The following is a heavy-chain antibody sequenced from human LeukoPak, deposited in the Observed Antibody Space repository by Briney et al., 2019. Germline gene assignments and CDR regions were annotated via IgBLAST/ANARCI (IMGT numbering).Heavy chain of an antibody. D-gene: IGHD5-18*01. CDR3: TTDNLGDNYGSFDY. Sequence: PGGSLRLSCAASGFTFSNAWMSWVRQAPGKGLEWVGRIKSKTDGGTTDHAAPVEGRFTILRDDSKNTLYLQMNSLKTEDTAVYYCTTDNLGDNYGSFDYWGQGTLVTVSS. CDR2: IKSKTDGGTT. J-gene: IGHJ4*02. V-gene: IGHV3-15*01. CDR1: GFTFSNAW.